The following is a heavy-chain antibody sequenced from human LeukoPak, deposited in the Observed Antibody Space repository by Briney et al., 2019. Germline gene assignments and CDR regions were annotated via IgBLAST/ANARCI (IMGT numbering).Heavy chain of an antibody. Sequence: GGSLRLSCAASGFTFSSYEMNWVRQAPGKGLEWVSYISSSGSTIYYADSVKGRFTISRDNAKNSLYLQMNSLRAEDTVFYYCARGPVAAEYWGQGTLVTVSS. V-gene: IGHV3-48*03. J-gene: IGHJ4*02. D-gene: IGHD2-15*01. CDR2: ISSSGSTI. CDR1: GFTFSSYE. CDR3: ARGPVAAEY.